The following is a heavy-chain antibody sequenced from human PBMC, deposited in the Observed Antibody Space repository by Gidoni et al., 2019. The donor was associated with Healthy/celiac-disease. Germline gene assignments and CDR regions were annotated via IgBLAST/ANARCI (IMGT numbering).Heavy chain of an antibody. D-gene: IGHD3-3*01. J-gene: IGHJ6*02. CDR2: ISSSSSTI. V-gene: IGHV3-48*02. Sequence: EVQLVESGGGLVQPGGSLRLSCAASGFTFSSYSMNWVRQAPGKGLEWVSYISSSSSTIYYADSVKGRFTISRDNAKNSLYLQMNSLRDEDTAVYYCASSGRGGFGVVISHRIVDVWGQGTTVTVSS. CDR1: GFTFSSYS. CDR3: ASSGRGGFGVVISHRIVDV.